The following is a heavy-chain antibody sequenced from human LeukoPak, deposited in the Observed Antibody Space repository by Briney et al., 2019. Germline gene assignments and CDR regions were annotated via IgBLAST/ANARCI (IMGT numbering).Heavy chain of an antibody. CDR2: IIPIFGTA. J-gene: IGHJ3*02. CDR3: ARVLCSSTSCYTNAFDI. D-gene: IGHD2-2*02. CDR1: GGTFSSYA. Sequence: SVKVSCKASGGTFSSYAISWVRQAPGQGLEWVGGIIPIFGTANYAQKFQGRLTITTDESTSTAYMELSSLRSEDTAVYYCARVLCSSTSCYTNAFDIWGPGTMVTVSS. V-gene: IGHV1-69*05.